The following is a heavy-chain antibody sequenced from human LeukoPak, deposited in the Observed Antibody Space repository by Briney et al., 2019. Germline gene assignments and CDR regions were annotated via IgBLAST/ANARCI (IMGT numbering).Heavy chain of an antibody. D-gene: IGHD3-10*01. CDR3: ARADYYGSGKFDP. CDR2: ISYDGSNK. Sequence: PGGSLRLSCAASGFTFSSYWMLWVRQAPGKGLEWVAVISYDGSNKYYADSVKGRFTISRDNSKNTLYLQMNSLRAEDTAVYYCARADYYGSGKFDPWGQGTLVTVSS. J-gene: IGHJ5*02. CDR1: GFTFSSYW. V-gene: IGHV3-30-3*01.